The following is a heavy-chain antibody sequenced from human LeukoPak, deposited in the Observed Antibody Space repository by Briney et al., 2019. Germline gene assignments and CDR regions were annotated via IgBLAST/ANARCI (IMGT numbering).Heavy chain of an antibody. J-gene: IGHJ4*02. CDR1: GGTFSSYA. Sequence: SVKVSCKASGGTFSSYAISWVRQAPGQGLEWMGGIIPISGTANYAQKFQGRVTITADESTSTAYMELSSLRSGDTAVYYCARGVGDYSRYYFDYWGQGTLVTVSS. V-gene: IGHV1-69*13. D-gene: IGHD4-17*01. CDR3: ARGVGDYSRYYFDY. CDR2: IIPISGTA.